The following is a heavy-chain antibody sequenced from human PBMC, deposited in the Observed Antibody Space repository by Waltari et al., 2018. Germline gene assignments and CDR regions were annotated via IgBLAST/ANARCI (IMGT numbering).Heavy chain of an antibody. Sequence: QVQLQQWGAGLLKPSETLSLTCAVYGGSFSGYYWRWIRQPPGKGLEWIGEINHSGSTNYNPSLKSRVTISVDTSKNQFSLKLSSVTAADTAVYYCATKPTYYYDSSGYYSGWFDPWGQGTLVTVSS. CDR1: GGSFSGYY. D-gene: IGHD3-22*01. V-gene: IGHV4-34*01. CDR2: INHSGST. J-gene: IGHJ5*02. CDR3: ATKPTYYYDSSGYYSGWFDP.